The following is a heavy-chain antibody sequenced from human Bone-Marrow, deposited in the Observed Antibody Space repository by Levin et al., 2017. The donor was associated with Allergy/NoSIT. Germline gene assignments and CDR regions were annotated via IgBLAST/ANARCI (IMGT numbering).Heavy chain of an antibody. D-gene: IGHD3-10*02. CDR1: GFTFDDYG. J-gene: IGHJ3*02. Sequence: SLKISCAASGFTFDDYGMDWVRQLPGKGLEWVSGINWNGKKMEYADSVQGRFTITRDNANNSLFLQMNSLRDEDTALYYCAKHRFVMSADDGCDIWGQGIMVIVSS. V-gene: IGHV3-9*01. CDR2: INWNGKKM. CDR3: AKHRFVMSADDGCDI.